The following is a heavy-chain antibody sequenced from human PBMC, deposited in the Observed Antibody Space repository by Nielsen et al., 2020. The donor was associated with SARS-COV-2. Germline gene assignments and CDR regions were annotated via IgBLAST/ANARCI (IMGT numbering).Heavy chain of an antibody. J-gene: IGHJ3*02. CDR2: IYPGDSDT. V-gene: IGHV5-51*01. D-gene: IGHD3-22*01. Sequence: GESLKISCQGSGSSFNTYWIGWVRQIPGKGLEWMGIIYPGDSDTRYSPSFQGHVTMSADKSINTAYVQWSSLRASDTAMYFCAYDDSGYNAFNIWGQGTMVTVSS. CDR1: GSSFNTYW. CDR3: AYDDSGYNAFNI.